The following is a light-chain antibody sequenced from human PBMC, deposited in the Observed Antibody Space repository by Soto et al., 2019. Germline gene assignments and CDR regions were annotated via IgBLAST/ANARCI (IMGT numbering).Light chain of an antibody. CDR2: GAS. CDR3: QQYGSSPQT. J-gene: IGKJ1*01. V-gene: IGKV3-20*01. CDR1: QSVSSNY. Sequence: EILLTQSPGTLSLSPGERATLSCRASQSVSSNYLAWYQQRFGKSPRLLIYGASSRATGIPDRFSGSGSGTDFTLTISRLEPEDFAVYYCQQYGSSPQTFGQGTKVDIK.